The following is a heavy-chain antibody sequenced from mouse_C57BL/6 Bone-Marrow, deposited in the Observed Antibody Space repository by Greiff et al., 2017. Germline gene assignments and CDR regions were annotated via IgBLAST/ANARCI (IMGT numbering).Heavy chain of an antibody. CDR1: GYTFTSYW. J-gene: IGHJ2*01. Sequence: QVQLQQPGAELVKPGASVKLSCKASGYTFTSYWLQWVQPRPGQGLEWIGEIDPSDSYTNYNPKFKGKATVTVDTSSSTAYMQLSSLTSEDSAVYYCARDSTVVVDYWGQGTTLTVSS. CDR3: ARDSTVVVDY. V-gene: IGHV1-50*01. CDR2: IDPSDSYT. D-gene: IGHD1-1*01.